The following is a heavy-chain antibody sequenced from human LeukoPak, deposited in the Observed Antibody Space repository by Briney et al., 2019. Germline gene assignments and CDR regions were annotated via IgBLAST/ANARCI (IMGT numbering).Heavy chain of an antibody. J-gene: IGHJ4*02. CDR3: AKDEDCSSTSCPEDY. CDR1: GFTSSSYA. V-gene: IGHV3-23*01. CDR2: ISGSGGST. D-gene: IGHD2-2*01. Sequence: GGSLRLSCAPSGFTSSSYAMSGVRQAPGEGLEWVSAISGSGGSTYYADSVKGRFTISRDNSKNTLYLQMNSLRAEDTAVYYCAKDEDCSSTSCPEDYWGQGTLVTVSS.